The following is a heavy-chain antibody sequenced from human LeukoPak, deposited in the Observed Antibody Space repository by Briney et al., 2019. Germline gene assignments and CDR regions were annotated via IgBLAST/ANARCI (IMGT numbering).Heavy chain of an antibody. D-gene: IGHD2-8*01. J-gene: IGHJ5*02. CDR2: IYYTGST. CDR1: GGSISSSDYY. CDR3: ARENYCTNGVCRAFDP. V-gene: IGHV4-39*07. Sequence: PSETLSLTCSVSGGSISSSDYYWSWIRQPPGKGLEWLGNIYYTGSTSYNPSLKSRVTLSVDTFKNQFSLHLSSVTAADTAVYYCARENYCTNGVCRAFDPWGQGTLVTVSS.